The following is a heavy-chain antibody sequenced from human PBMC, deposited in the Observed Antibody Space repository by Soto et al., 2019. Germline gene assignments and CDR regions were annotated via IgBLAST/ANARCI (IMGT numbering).Heavy chain of an antibody. CDR3: ARDRAYYFYDMDV. CDR1: GYTFTSFA. Sequence: QVQLVQSGAEVKKPGASVKVSCKASGYTFTSFAIHWVRQAPGQRLEWMGWINAGNGNTKYSQKFQGRDTITRDTSASTAYMELSGLRSEDTAVYYCARDRAYYFYDMDVWGKGTTVTVSS. CDR2: INAGNGNT. V-gene: IGHV1-3*01. J-gene: IGHJ6*03.